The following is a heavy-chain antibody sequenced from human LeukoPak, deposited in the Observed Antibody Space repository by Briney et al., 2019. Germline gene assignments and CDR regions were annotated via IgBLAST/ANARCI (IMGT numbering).Heavy chain of an antibody. V-gene: IGHV4-61*02. J-gene: IGHJ4*02. CDR1: GGSISSGSYY. D-gene: IGHD2-2*01. Sequence: SETLSLTCTVSGGSISSGSYYWSWIRQPAGKGLEWIGRIYTSGSTNYNPSLKSRVTISVDTSKNQFSLKLSSVTAADTAVYYCARESSTSLLYFDYWGQGTLVTVSS. CDR2: IYTSGST. CDR3: ARESSTSLLYFDY.